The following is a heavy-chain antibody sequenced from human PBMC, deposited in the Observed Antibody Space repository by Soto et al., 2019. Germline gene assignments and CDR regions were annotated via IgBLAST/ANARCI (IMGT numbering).Heavy chain of an antibody. CDR3: ARVVGATPPPYFDY. CDR2: IYYSGST. D-gene: IGHD1-26*01. CDR1: GGSVSSGSYY. J-gene: IGHJ4*02. V-gene: IGHV4-61*01. Sequence: QVQLQESGPGLVKPSETLSLTCTVSGGSVSSGSYYWSWIRQPPGKGLEWIGYIYYSGSTNYNPSLKIRVTISVDTSKHQFSLKLSSVTAADTAVYYCARVVGATPPPYFDYWGQGTLVTVSS.